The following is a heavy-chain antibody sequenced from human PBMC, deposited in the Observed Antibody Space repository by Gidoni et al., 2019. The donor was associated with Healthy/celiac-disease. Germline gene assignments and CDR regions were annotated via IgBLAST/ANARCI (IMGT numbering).Heavy chain of an antibody. CDR1: GFTFSSYG. D-gene: IGHD4-17*01. CDR3: ARLYDYGDYGADAFDI. CDR2: ISYDGSNK. V-gene: IGHV3-30*03. J-gene: IGHJ3*02. Sequence: QVQLVESGGGVVQPGRSLRLSCAASGFTFSSYGMHWVRQAPGKGLEWVAVISYDGSNKYYADSVKGRFTISRDNSKNTLYLQMNSLRAEDTAVYYCARLYDYGDYGADAFDIWGQGTMVTVSS.